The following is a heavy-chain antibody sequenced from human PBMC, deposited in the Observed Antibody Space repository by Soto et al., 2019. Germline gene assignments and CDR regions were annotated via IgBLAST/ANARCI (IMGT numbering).Heavy chain of an antibody. Sequence: QVQLVQSGAEVKKPGSSVKVSCKASGGTFSSYAISWVRQAPGQGLEWMGGIIPIFGTANYAQKFQGRVTITADESTSTAYMELSSLRSEDTAVYYCARGSVTVLRFLEWLTYFDSWGQGTLVTVSS. CDR1: GGTFSSYA. D-gene: IGHD3-3*01. CDR3: ARGSVTVLRFLEWLTYFDS. V-gene: IGHV1-69*01. CDR2: IIPIFGTA. J-gene: IGHJ4*02.